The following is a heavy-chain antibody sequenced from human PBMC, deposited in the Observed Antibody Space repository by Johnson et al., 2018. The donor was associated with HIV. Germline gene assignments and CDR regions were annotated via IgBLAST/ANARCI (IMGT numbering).Heavy chain of an antibody. Sequence: VQLVESGGGLVQPGGSLRLSCAASGFTFSSYAMHWVRQAPGKGLEYVSAISSNGGSTYYANSVKGRFTISRDNSKNTLYLQMGSLRAEDMAVYYCARGGASGAFDIGGQGTMVTVSS. CDR3: ARGGASGAFDI. V-gene: IGHV3-64*01. CDR2: ISSNGGST. D-gene: IGHD3-16*01. J-gene: IGHJ3*02. CDR1: GFTFSSYA.